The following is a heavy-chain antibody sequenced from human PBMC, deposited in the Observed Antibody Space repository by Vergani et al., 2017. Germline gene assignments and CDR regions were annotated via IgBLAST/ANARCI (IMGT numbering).Heavy chain of an antibody. D-gene: IGHD6-19*01. J-gene: IGHJ4*02. Sequence: EVQLLESGGGLVQPGGSLRLSCAASGFTFRSYAMSWVRQAPGKGLEWVSAISGSGGSTYYADSVKGRFTISRDNSKNTLYLQMNSLRAEDTAVYYCAKLLTYSSGWKDYWGQGTLVTVSS. CDR2: ISGSGGST. V-gene: IGHV3-23*01. CDR3: AKLLTYSSGWKDY. CDR1: GFTFRSYA.